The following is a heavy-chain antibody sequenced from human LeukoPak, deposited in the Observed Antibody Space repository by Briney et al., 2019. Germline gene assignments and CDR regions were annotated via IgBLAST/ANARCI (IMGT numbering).Heavy chain of an antibody. CDR2: ISYDGSNK. CDR3: AKPMRDDYGEPDY. V-gene: IGHV3-30*18. Sequence: GGSLRLSCAASGFTFSSYAMHWVRQAPGKGLEWVAVISYDGSNKYYADSVKGRFTISRDNSKNTLYLQMNSLRAEDTAVYYCAKPMRDDYGEPDYWGQGTLVTVSS. CDR1: GFTFSSYA. J-gene: IGHJ4*02. D-gene: IGHD4-17*01.